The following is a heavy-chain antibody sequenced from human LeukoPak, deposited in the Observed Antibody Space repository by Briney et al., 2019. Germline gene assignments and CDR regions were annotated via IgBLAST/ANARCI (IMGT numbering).Heavy chain of an antibody. CDR1: GFPVSSNY. J-gene: IGHJ6*03. Sequence: GGSLRLSCEVSGFPVSSNYMSWVRQAPGKGLEWVSVIYSGGPTYYADSVKGRFTISRDNSKNTLYLQMNSLRAEDTAVYYCASVGGYYYYYMDVWGKGTTVTVSS. D-gene: IGHD1-26*01. V-gene: IGHV3-53*01. CDR2: IYSGGPT. CDR3: ASVGGYYYYYMDV.